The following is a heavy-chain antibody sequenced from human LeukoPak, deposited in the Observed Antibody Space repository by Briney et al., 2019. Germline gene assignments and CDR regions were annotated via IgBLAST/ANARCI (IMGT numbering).Heavy chain of an antibody. CDR2: INHSGGT. J-gene: IGHJ4*02. Sequence: SETLSLTCAVYVGSFSGYYWTWIRQPPGKGLEWIGEINHSGGTNYNPSLKNRVTISVDTSKNQFSLKLSSVTAADTAVYYCARVFSVPAAIGSFDYWGQGTLVTVSS. V-gene: IGHV4-34*01. CDR3: ARVFSVPAAIGSFDY. D-gene: IGHD2-2*02. CDR1: VGSFSGYY.